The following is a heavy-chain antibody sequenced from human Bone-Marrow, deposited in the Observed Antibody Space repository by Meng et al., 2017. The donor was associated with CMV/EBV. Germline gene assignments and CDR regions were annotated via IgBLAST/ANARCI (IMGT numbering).Heavy chain of an antibody. CDR1: GFTFSSYT. D-gene: IGHD2-2*01. Sequence: GGSLRLSCEPSGFTFSSYTMNWVRQAPGKGLEWVSSISSGSTSIYYTDSVRGRFAISRDNAKNSLYLQMNSLRAEDMAVYYCVREDVIPVVPFDYWGQGTLVTFSS. CDR3: VREDVIPVVPFDY. CDR2: ISSGSTSI. J-gene: IGHJ4*02. V-gene: IGHV3-21*01.